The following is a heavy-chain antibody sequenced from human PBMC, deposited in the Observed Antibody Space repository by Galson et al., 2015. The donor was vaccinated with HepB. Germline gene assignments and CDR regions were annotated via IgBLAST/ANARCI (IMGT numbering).Heavy chain of an antibody. CDR3: ARVNYSDSGGVLRGNWFFDL. CDR1: GDTFKSHG. Sequence: SVKVSCKASGDTFKSHGFSWVRQAPGQGLEWMGEIIPIVSTANYAQKFQGRVTITADESTNTVYMELSSLRSEDTAVYFCARVNYSDSGGVLRGNWFFDLWGRGTLVTVTS. CDR2: IIPIVSTA. D-gene: IGHD3-22*01. J-gene: IGHJ2*01. V-gene: IGHV1-69*13.